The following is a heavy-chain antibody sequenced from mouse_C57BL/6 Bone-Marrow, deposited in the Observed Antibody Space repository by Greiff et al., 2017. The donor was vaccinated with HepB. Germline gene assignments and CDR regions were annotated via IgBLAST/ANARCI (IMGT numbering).Heavy chain of an antibody. CDR3: TRPNDGYYCDY. J-gene: IGHJ2*01. V-gene: IGHV1-15*01. CDR1: GYTFTDYE. Sequence: VQLQQSGAELVRPGASVTLSCKASGYTFTDYEMHWVKQTPVHGLEWIGAIDPETGGTAYNQKFKGKAILTADKSSSTAYMELRSLTSEDSAVYYCTRPNDGYYCDYWGQGTTLTVSS. CDR2: IDPETGGT. D-gene: IGHD2-3*01.